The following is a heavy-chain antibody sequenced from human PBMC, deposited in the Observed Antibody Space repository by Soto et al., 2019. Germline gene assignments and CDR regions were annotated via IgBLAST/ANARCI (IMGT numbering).Heavy chain of an antibody. V-gene: IGHV4-34*01. Sequence: GSLRLSCAASGFTFSSYSMNWVRQAPGKGLEWIGEIKHSGSTNYNPSLKSRVTISVDTSKNQFSLKLSSVTAADTAVYYCARTRPAIVRGEKRPGFDYWGQGTLVTVSS. CDR1: GFTFSSYS. J-gene: IGHJ4*02. CDR2: IKHSGST. D-gene: IGHD3-10*01. CDR3: ARTRPAIVRGEKRPGFDY.